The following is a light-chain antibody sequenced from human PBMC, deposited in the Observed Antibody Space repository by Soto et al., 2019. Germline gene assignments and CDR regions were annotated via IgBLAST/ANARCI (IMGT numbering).Light chain of an antibody. CDR1: QSVGSL. CDR2: DAS. V-gene: IGKV3-11*01. Sequence: EIVLTQSPATLSLSPGERATLSCRASQSVGSLLAWYQQKPGQSPRLLIHDASNRATGTPARFSGSGSGTGFTLTISILEPEDFAFYYCQQRASWPPITFGQGTRLEIK. CDR3: QQRASWPPIT. J-gene: IGKJ5*01.